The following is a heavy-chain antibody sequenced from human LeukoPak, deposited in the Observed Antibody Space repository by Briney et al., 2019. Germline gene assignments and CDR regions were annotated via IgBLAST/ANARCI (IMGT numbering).Heavy chain of an antibody. CDR1: GGSISSYY. Sequence: PSETLSLTCTVSGGSISSYYWSWIRQPPAKGLEWIGDIYYSGSTNYNPSLKSRVTISVDTSKNQFSLKLSSVTAADTAVYYCARAAGPLAAPDFWGQGTPVTVSS. CDR3: ARAAGPLAAPDF. V-gene: IGHV4-59*01. CDR2: IYYSGST. J-gene: IGHJ4*02. D-gene: IGHD6-13*01.